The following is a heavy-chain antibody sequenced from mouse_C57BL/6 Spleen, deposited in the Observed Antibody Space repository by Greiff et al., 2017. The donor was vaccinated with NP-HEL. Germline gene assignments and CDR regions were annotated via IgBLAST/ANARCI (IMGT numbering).Heavy chain of an antibody. CDR1: GFTFSSYA. J-gene: IGHJ2*01. V-gene: IGHV5-9-1*02. CDR3: TRSDDGYYPY. Sequence: EVKVEESGEGLVKPGGSLKLSCAASGFTFSSYAMSWVRQTPEKRLEWVAYISSGGDYIYYADTVKGRFTISRDNARNTLYLQMSSLKSEDTAMYYCTRSDDGYYPYWGQGTTLTVSS. CDR2: ISSGGDYI. D-gene: IGHD2-3*01.